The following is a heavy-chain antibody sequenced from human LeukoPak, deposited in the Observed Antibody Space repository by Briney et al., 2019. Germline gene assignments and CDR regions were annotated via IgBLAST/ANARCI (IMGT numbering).Heavy chain of an antibody. CDR2: IHPRGST. Sequence: SETLSLTCTVSGDSISSYYWSWIRQPAGKGLEWIGRIHPRGSTNYNPSLKSRVTLSVDTSKNQFSLKLSSVTAADTAVYYCARGPPPDFDFWGRGTLVTVSS. J-gene: IGHJ4*02. V-gene: IGHV4-4*07. CDR1: GDSISSYY. CDR3: ARGPPPDFDF.